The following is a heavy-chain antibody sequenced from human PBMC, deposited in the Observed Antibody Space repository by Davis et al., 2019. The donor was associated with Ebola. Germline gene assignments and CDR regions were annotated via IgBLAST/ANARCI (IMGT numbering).Heavy chain of an antibody. V-gene: IGHV3-48*02. Sequence: PGGSLRLSCAASGFTFSSYSMNWVRQAPGKGLEWVSYISSSSSTVYYADSVKGRFTISRDNAKNSLYLQMNSLRDEDTAVYYCARDPSIVLMVYALDYWGQGTLVTVSS. CDR2: ISSSSSTV. CDR1: GFTFSSYS. J-gene: IGHJ4*02. CDR3: ARDPSIVLMVYALDY. D-gene: IGHD2-8*01.